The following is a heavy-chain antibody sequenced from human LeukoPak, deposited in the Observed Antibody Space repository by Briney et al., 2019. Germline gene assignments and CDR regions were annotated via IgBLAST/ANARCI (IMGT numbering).Heavy chain of an antibody. V-gene: IGHV3-23*01. D-gene: IGHD3-22*01. CDR2: ISGSGGST. CDR3: ALHYYDSSGYPYYFDY. J-gene: IGHJ4*02. CDR1: GFTFSSYA. Sequence: PGGSLRLSCAASGFTFSSYAMSWVRQAPGKGLEWVSAISGSGGSTYYADSVKGRFTISRDNSKNTLYLQMNSLRAEDTAVYYCALHYYDSSGYPYYFDYSGQGTLVTVSS.